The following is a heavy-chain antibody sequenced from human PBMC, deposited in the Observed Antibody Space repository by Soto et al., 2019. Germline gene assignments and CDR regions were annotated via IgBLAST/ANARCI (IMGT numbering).Heavy chain of an antibody. CDR2: ISSSSSYI. Sequence: GGSLRLSCAASGFTFSSYSMNWVRQAPGKGLEWVSSISSSSSYIYYADSVKGRFTISRDNAKNSLYLQMNSLRAEDTAVYYCASRNYYDSSGYWGGGNYYYYGMDVWGQGTTVTVS. CDR1: GFTFSSYS. J-gene: IGHJ6*02. V-gene: IGHV3-21*01. CDR3: ASRNYYDSSGYWGGGNYYYYGMDV. D-gene: IGHD3-22*01.